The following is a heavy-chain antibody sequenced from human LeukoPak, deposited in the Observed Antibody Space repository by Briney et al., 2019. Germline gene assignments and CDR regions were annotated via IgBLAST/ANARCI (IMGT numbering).Heavy chain of an antibody. D-gene: IGHD4/OR15-4a*01. Sequence: SVKVSCKASGYTFTSYGISWVRQAPGQGLEWMGRIIPIFGTANYAQKFQGRVTITTDESTSTAYMELSSLRSEDTAVYYCAREDDYGGWWGQGTLVIVSS. J-gene: IGHJ4*02. CDR1: GYTFTSYG. CDR2: IIPIFGTA. V-gene: IGHV1-69*05. CDR3: AREDDYGGW.